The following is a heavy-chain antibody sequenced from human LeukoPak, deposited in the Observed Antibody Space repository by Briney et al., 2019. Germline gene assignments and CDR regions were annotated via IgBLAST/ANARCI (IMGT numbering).Heavy chain of an antibody. CDR2: IWYDGSNK. Sequence: GRSLRLSCAASGFTFSSYGMHWVRQAPGKGLEWVAVIWYDGSNKYYADSVKGRFTISRDNSKNTLYLQMNSLRAEDTAVYYCARDNLYSGYGDGMDVWGQGTTVTVSS. J-gene: IGHJ6*02. V-gene: IGHV3-33*01. CDR1: GFTFSSYG. D-gene: IGHD5-12*01. CDR3: ARDNLYSGYGDGMDV.